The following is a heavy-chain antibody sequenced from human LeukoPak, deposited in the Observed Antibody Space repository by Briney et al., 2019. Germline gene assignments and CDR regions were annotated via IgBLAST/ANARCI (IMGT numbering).Heavy chain of an antibody. Sequence: GGSLRLSCAASGFTFSNYAMNWVRQAPGKGLEWVSVISDLGASTYYADSVKGRFTISRDNSKNTLYLQMNGLRAEDTAVYYCAKPRTIAVPGRSGFDSWGQGTLVTVSS. D-gene: IGHD6-13*01. J-gene: IGHJ4*02. V-gene: IGHV3-23*01. CDR1: GFTFSNYA. CDR3: AKPRTIAVPGRSGFDS. CDR2: ISDLGAST.